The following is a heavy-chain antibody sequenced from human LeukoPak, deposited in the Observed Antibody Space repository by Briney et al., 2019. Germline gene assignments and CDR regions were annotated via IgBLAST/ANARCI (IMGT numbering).Heavy chain of an antibody. J-gene: IGHJ3*02. CDR1: GFTFSSYS. CDR3: ARDGGSYFAFDI. Sequence: GGSLRLSCAASGFTFSSYSVNWVRQAPGKGLEWVSSISSSSSYIYYADSVKGRFTISRDNAKNSLYLQMNSLRAEDTAVYYCARDGGSYFAFDIWGQGTMVTVSS. D-gene: IGHD1-26*01. CDR2: ISSSSSYI. V-gene: IGHV3-21*01.